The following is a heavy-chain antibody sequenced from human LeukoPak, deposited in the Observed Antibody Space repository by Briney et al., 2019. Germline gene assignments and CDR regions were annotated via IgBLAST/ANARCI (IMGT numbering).Heavy chain of an antibody. CDR1: GGSVSSGSYY. V-gene: IGHV4-31*03. Sequence: SETLSLTCTVSGGSVSSGSYYWSWIRQPPGKGLEWIGYIYYSGSTYYNPSLKSRVTISVDTSKNQFSLKLSSVTAADTAVYYCARDWVGDYAIDPWGQGTLVTVSS. CDR3: ARDWVGDYAIDP. CDR2: IYYSGST. J-gene: IGHJ5*02. D-gene: IGHD4-17*01.